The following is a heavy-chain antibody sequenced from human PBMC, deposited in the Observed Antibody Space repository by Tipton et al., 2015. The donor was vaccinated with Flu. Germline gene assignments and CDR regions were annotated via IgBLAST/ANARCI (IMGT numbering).Heavy chain of an antibody. CDR1: GFTFSSYG. D-gene: IGHD2-21*02. CDR2: ISYDGSNK. Sequence: RSLRLSCAASGFTFSSYGMHWVRQAPGKGLEWVAVISYDGSNKYYADSVKGRFTISRDNSKNTLYLQMNSLRAEDTAVYYCAKDNLDIVVVTDPKSRGGYFDYWGQGTLVTVSS. J-gene: IGHJ4*02. CDR3: AKDNLDIVVVTDPKSRGGYFDY. V-gene: IGHV3-30*18.